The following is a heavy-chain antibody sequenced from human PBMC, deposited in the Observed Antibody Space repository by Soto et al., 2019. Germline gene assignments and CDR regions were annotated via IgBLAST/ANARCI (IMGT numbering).Heavy chain of an antibody. J-gene: IGHJ4*02. Sequence: QVQLVQSGAEVKKPGASVKVSCKASGYTFTSYGISWVRQAPGQGLEWMGWISAYNGNTNYAQKLQGRFTMTTDTSTSTAYMALRTLSSDDTVVYYFARESSTSCHDYWGQGTLVTVSS. V-gene: IGHV1-18*01. CDR2: ISAYNGNT. CDR1: GYTFTSYG. D-gene: IGHD2-2*01. CDR3: ARESSTSCHDY.